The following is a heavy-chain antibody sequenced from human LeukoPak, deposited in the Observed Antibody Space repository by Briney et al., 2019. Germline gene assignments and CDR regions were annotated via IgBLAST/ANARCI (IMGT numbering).Heavy chain of an antibody. V-gene: IGHV1-18*01. CDR3: ARARDVLLWFGATPGWFDP. D-gene: IGHD3-10*01. Sequence: GASVKVSCKASGYTFTSYGISWVRQAPGQGLEWMGWISAYNGNTNYAQKLQGIVTMTTDTSTSTAYMELRSLRSDDTAVYYCARARDVLLWFGATPGWFDPWGQGTLVTVSS. CDR2: ISAYNGNT. J-gene: IGHJ5*02. CDR1: GYTFTSYG.